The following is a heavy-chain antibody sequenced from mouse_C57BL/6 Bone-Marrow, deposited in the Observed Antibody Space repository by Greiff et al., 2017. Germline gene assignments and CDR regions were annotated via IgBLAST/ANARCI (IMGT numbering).Heavy chain of an antibody. D-gene: IGHD2-5*01. Sequence: VQLQQSGAELARPGASVKLSCKASGYTFTSYGISWVKQRPGQGLEWIGEIYPRSGNTYYNEKFKGKATLTADKSSSTAYMELRSLISEDSAVFFGARSGSYYSNYLAWFAYGGQGTRVTVSA. J-gene: IGHJ3*01. CDR1: GYTFTSYG. V-gene: IGHV1-81*01. CDR3: ARSGSYYSNYLAWFAY. CDR2: IYPRSGNT.